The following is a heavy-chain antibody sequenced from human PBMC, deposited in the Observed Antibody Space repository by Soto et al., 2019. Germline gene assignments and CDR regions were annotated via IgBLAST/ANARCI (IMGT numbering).Heavy chain of an antibody. V-gene: IGHV1-69*13. CDR1: GVTFSSYA. D-gene: IGHD6-13*01. J-gene: IGHJ6*02. CDR3: ARGSGVPSSSWSIYYYGMDV. CDR2: IIPIFGTA. Sequence: SVKVSCKASGVTFSSYAISWVRQAPGQGLEWMGWIIPIFGTANYAQKFQGRVTITADESTSTAYMELSRLRAEDTAVYYCARGSGVPSSSWSIYYYGMDVWSQGTPVTVSS.